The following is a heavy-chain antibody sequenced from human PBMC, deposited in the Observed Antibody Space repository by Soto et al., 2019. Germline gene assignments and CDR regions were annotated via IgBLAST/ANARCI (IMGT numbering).Heavy chain of an antibody. CDR3: ARDRTGTTLTNYYYYMDV. V-gene: IGHV4-59*01. Sequence: SETLSLTCTVSGGSISSYYWSWIRQPPGKGLEWIGYIYYSGSTNYNPSLKSRVTISVDTSKNQFSLKLSSVTAADTAVYYCARDRTGTTLTNYYYYMDVWGKGTTVTVSS. CDR2: IYYSGST. J-gene: IGHJ6*03. D-gene: IGHD1-7*01. CDR1: GGSISSYY.